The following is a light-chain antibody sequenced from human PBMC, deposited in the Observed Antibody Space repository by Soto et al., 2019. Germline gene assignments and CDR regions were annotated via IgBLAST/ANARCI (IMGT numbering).Light chain of an antibody. V-gene: IGKV3-20*01. Sequence: EMVLTQSPGTLSLSPGERATLSCRASQSVSSSYLAWYQQNPGQAPRLLIYGASSRATGIPDRFSGSGSGTDFTLTISRMEPEDFAVYYCQQYVSSPTFGGGTKVEIK. CDR1: QSVSSSY. CDR3: QQYVSSPT. CDR2: GAS. J-gene: IGKJ4*01.